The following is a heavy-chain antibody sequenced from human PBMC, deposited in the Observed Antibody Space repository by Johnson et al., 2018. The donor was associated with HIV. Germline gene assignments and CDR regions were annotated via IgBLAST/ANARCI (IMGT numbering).Heavy chain of an antibody. CDR1: GFAFSTYA. J-gene: IGHJ1*01. Sequence: VQLVESGGGVVQPGRSLRLSCAASGFAFSTYAMHWVRQAPGKGLEWVGLIKSKTDGGTTDYAAPSLQVRWLCFCLLSLSPASSVLELGDNVRGLRGLRWAMWG. V-gene: IGHV3-15*01. D-gene: IGHD5-24*01. CDR3: RWAM. CDR2: IKSKTDGGTT.